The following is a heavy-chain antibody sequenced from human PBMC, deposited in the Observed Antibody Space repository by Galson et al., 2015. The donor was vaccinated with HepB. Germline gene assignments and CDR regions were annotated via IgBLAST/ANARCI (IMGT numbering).Heavy chain of an antibody. J-gene: IGHJ3*02. V-gene: IGHV3-30*18. D-gene: IGHD1-26*01. CDR3: AKAEVGATVLDAFDI. Sequence: SLRLSCAASGFTFSSYGMHWVRQAPGKGLEWVAVISYDGSNKYYADSVKGRFTISRDNSKNTLYLQMNSLRAEDTAVYYCAKAEVGATVLDAFDIWGQGTMVTVSS. CDR1: GFTFSSYG. CDR2: ISYDGSNK.